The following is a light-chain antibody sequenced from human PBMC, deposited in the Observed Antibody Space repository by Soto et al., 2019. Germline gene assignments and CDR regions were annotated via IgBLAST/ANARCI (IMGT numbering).Light chain of an antibody. CDR1: IYNIGGNS. J-gene: IGLJ1*01. Sequence: QSVLTQPPSVSAAPGQKVTISCSGSIYNIGGNSVSWYQQLTGTAPKLLLYDDNKRPTGIPDRFSGSKSSTSATLGITGFQTGDEADYYCGSWDSSRSAYVFGTGTKVTVL. V-gene: IGLV1-51*01. CDR2: DDN. CDR3: GSWDSSRSAYV.